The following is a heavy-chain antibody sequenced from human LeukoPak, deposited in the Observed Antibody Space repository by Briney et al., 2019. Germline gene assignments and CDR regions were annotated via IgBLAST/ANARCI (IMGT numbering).Heavy chain of an antibody. D-gene: IGHD4-23*01. CDR1: GGSFIGYH. Sequence: SETLSLTCAVHGGSFIGYHWNWIRQSPEKGLEWIGEINDRGHTNYNPSLKSRVTISVDTSKKQFSLRLSSVTAADTAVYYCARAPTTVVTLPYYFDFWGQGTLVAVSS. CDR3: ARAPTTVVTLPYYFDF. CDR2: INDRGHT. V-gene: IGHV4-34*01. J-gene: IGHJ4*02.